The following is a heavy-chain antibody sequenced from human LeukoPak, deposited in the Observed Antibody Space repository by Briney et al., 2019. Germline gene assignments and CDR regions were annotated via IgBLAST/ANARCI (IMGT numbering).Heavy chain of an antibody. Sequence: SETLSLTCSVSGASVTTGGFYWTWIRQLPGKGLEWIGYIYHSGSTKYHPSLESRLIISIDTSKNQFSLKLNSVTAADTAVYYCASGGGWYWSFDYWGQGTLVTASS. CDR3: ASGGGWYWSFDY. V-gene: IGHV4-31*03. J-gene: IGHJ4*02. D-gene: IGHD6-19*01. CDR1: GASVTTGGFY. CDR2: IYHSGST.